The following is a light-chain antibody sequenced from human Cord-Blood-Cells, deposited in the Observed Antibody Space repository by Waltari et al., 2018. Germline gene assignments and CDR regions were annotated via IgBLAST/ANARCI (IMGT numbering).Light chain of an antibody. CDR3: QQNNNWPPWT. CDR1: QSVSSN. CDR2: GAS. J-gene: IGKJ1*01. V-gene: IGKV3-15*01. Sequence: EIVLTQSQATLSVSPGERATLSCTASQSVSSNLDWYQQKPGKAPRLLIYGASTRATGIPAMFSSSDSGTELTLTISSLPSEDFAVYYSQQNNNWPPWTFGPGTKLEIK.